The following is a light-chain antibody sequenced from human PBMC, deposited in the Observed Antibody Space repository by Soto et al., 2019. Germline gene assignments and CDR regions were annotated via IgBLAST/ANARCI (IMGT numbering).Light chain of an antibody. CDR2: GAS. J-gene: IGKJ4*01. V-gene: IGKV3-15*01. CDR3: QQYNNLPRT. CDR1: QSVSSS. Sequence: MTQAAAALSVSPGAGATLSCRASQSVSSSLVWYQHKPGQAPRLLIYGASTRATDIPARFSGSGSGTEFTLTISSLQSEDYAVYYCQQYNNLPRTFGGGTKVDI.